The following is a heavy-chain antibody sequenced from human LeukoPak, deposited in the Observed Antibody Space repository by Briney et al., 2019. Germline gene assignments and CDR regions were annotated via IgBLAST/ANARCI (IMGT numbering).Heavy chain of an antibody. Sequence: ASVKVSCKASGYTFTSYGISWVRQAPGQGLEWMGWISACNGNTNYAQKLQGRVTMTTDTSTSTAYMELRSLRSDDTAVYYCARGPYDYVWGSYPKNDYWGQGTLVTVSS. V-gene: IGHV1-18*01. CDR2: ISACNGNT. D-gene: IGHD3-16*02. J-gene: IGHJ4*02. CDR3: ARGPYDYVWGSYPKNDY. CDR1: GYTFTSYG.